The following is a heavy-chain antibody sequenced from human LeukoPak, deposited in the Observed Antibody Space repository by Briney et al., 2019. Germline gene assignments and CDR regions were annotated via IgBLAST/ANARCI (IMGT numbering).Heavy chain of an antibody. Sequence: PGGSLRLSCAASGFTFSSSAMSWVRQAPGKGLEWVSGISGSGGSTYYADSVKGRFTISRDNSKNTLYLQMNSLRAEDTAFYYCAKVHSGWYVSFDYWGQGTLVTVSS. V-gene: IGHV3-23*01. CDR1: GFTFSSSA. CDR3: AKVHSGWYVSFDY. CDR2: ISGSGGST. D-gene: IGHD6-19*01. J-gene: IGHJ4*02.